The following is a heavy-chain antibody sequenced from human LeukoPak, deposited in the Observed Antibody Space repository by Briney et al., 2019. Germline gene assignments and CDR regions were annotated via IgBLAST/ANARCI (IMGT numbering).Heavy chain of an antibody. CDR3: ARGPGDYVYYYYYMDV. CDR2: INPNSGGT. V-gene: IGHV1-2*02. J-gene: IGHJ6*03. Sequence: ASVKVSCKTSGYTFTGYYMHWVRQAPGQGLEWMGWINPNSGGTNYAQKFQGRVTMTRDTSISTAYMELSRLRSDDTAVYYCARGPGDYVYYYYYMDVWGKGTTVTISS. D-gene: IGHD4-17*01. CDR1: GYTFTGYY.